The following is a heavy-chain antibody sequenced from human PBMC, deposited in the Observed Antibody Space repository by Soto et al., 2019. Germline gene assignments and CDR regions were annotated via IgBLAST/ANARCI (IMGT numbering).Heavy chain of an antibody. V-gene: IGHV3-21*01. D-gene: IGHD6-19*01. CDR1: GFTFSSYS. Sequence: EVQLVESGGGLVKPGGSLRLSCAASGFTFSSYSMNWVRQAPGKGLEWVSSISSSSSYIYYADSVKGRFTISRDNAKNSLYLQMNSLRAEDTAVYYCARQLDWEQWPAYPPDYWGQGTLVTVSS. CDR3: ARQLDWEQWPAYPPDY. CDR2: ISSSSSYI. J-gene: IGHJ4*02.